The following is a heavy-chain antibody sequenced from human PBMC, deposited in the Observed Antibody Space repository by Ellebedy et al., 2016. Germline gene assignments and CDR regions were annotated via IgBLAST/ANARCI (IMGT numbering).Heavy chain of an antibody. CDR1: GFNFNTFF. V-gene: IGHV3-23*01. J-gene: IGHJ4*02. CDR3: RQGHYADY. D-gene: IGHD2-2*01. Sequence: GESLKISCTASGFNFNTFFMSWVRQAPGEGLEWVSTISAGSDTTRHADSVQGRFTISRDNFRNTLHLQMNNLRGEDTAVYYCRQGHYADYWGQGTLVTVSS. CDR2: ISAGSDTT.